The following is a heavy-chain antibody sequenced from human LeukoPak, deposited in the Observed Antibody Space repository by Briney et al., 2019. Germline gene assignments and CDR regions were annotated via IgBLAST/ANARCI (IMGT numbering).Heavy chain of an antibody. D-gene: IGHD6-13*01. V-gene: IGHV4-39*02. CDR1: GGSISGSNYY. J-gene: IGHJ6*02. Sequence: SETLSLTCTVSGGSISGSNYYWGWIRQPPGKGLEWIGSIYYSGNAYYSPSLKSRVTISVDTSKNQFSLKLNSVTAADTAVYYCARDSRIVYYGMDVWGQGTTVTVSS. CDR2: IYYSGNA. CDR3: ARDSRIVYYGMDV.